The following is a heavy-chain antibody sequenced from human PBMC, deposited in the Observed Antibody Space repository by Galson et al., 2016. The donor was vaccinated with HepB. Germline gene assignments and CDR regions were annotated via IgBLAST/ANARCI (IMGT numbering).Heavy chain of an antibody. CDR3: AREGRGAYSNTIDS. V-gene: IGHV1-18*04. Sequence: SCKASGYTFTNYGISWVRQAPGQGLEWMGWISVYKGDRNTNYAQKFKGRVTMTIDTSTSTAYMELRSLRAEDTAVYYCAREGRGAYSNTIDSWAQGTLVTVSS. CDR1: GYTFTNYG. D-gene: IGHD3-16*01. CDR2: ISVYKGDRNT. J-gene: IGHJ4*02.